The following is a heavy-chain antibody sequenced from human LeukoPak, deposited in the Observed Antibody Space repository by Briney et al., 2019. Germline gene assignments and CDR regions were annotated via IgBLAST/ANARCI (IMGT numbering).Heavy chain of an antibody. D-gene: IGHD1-1*01. CDR1: GFTFSSYG. V-gene: IGHV3-33*01. CDR3: ARDLRRGTFDY. Sequence: GRFLRLSCAASGFTFSSYGMHWVRQAPGKGLEWVAVIWYDGSNKYYADSVKGRFTISRDNSKNTLYLQMNSLRAEDTAVYYWARDLRRGTFDYWGQGTLVAVSS. CDR2: IWYDGSNK. J-gene: IGHJ4*02.